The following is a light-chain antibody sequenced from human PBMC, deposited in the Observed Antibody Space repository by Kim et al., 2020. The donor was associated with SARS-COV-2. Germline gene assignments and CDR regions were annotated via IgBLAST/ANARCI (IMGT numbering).Light chain of an antibody. CDR1: SNDIGIYNR. Sequence: QSALTQPPSVSGSPGQSVTISCTGTSNDIGIYNRVSWYQQPPGTPPKLIIYEVTKRPSGVPDRFSGSKSGNTASLIISGLQAEDEADYYCSSYTSRNVYVFGIGTKVTVL. V-gene: IGLV2-18*02. J-gene: IGLJ1*01. CDR2: EVT. CDR3: SSYTSRNVYV.